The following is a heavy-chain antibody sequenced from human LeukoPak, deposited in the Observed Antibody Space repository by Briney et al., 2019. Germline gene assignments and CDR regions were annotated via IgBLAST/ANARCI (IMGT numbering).Heavy chain of an antibody. D-gene: IGHD2-15*01. CDR1: GGTFSTYA. J-gene: IGHJ5*02. Sequence: ASVKVSCRASGGTFSTYALSWVRQAPGQGLEWMGGIIPMFGTGDYAQKFQGRVTITADESTSTAYMELSSLRSEGTAVYYCTRGPGYCSGGRCYFNWFDPWGQGTLVTVSS. CDR2: IIPMFGTG. V-gene: IGHV1-69*13. CDR3: TRGPGYCSGGRCYFNWFDP.